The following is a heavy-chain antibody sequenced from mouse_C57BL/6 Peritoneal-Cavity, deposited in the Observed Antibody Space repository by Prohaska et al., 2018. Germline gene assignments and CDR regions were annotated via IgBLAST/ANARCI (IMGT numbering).Heavy chain of an antibody. J-gene: IGHJ1*03. CDR3: VRYCNYWYFDV. Sequence: EVQLLETGGGLVQPGGSRGLSCEGSGFTFSGFWMSWVRQTPGKTLEWICDINSDGIAINNAPTIKDQFTIFQEIDKNTLYLQMSNVRSEDTATYFCVRYCNYWYFDVWGTGTTVTVSS. CDR2: INSDGIAI. V-gene: IGHV11-2*01. CDR1: GFTFSGFW.